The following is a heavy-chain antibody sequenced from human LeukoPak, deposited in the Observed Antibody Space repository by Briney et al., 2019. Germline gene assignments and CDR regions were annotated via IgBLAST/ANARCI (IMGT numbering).Heavy chain of an antibody. CDR3: ARAQEWELFSLFDY. CDR2: INPNSGGT. D-gene: IGHD1-26*01. V-gene: IGHV1-2*02. CDR1: GYTFTGYY. Sequence: ASVKVSCKASGYTFTGYYMHWVRQAPGQGLQWMGWINPNSGGTNYAQKFQGRVTMTRDTSISTAYMELSRLRSDDTAVYYCARAQEWELFSLFDYWGQGTLVTVSS. J-gene: IGHJ4*02.